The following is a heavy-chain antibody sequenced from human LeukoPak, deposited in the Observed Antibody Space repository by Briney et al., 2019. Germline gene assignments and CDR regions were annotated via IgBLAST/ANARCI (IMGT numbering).Heavy chain of an antibody. CDR3: AKFLSFYGSGSYNVAFDI. Sequence: GGSLRLSCAASGFTFSSYAMSWVRHAPGKGLEWVSAISGSGGSTYYADSVKGRFTISRDNSKNTLYLQMNSLRAEDTAVYYCAKFLSFYGSGSYNVAFDIWGQGTMVTVSS. CDR1: GFTFSSYA. J-gene: IGHJ3*02. CDR2: ISGSGGST. D-gene: IGHD3-10*01. V-gene: IGHV3-23*01.